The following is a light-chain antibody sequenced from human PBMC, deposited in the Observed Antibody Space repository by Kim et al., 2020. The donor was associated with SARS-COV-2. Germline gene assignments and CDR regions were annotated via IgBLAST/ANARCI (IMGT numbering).Light chain of an antibody. CDR1: SGHSGYA. CDR2: VNRDGSH. V-gene: IGLV4-69*01. J-gene: IGLJ3*02. Sequence: QPVLTQSPSASASLGASVQLTCILSSGHSGYAIAWHQQQPGKGPRFLMKVNRDGSHIKGDGIPDRFSGSTSGAERYLTISSLQPEDEADYYCQTWDTGIRVFGGGTQLTVL. CDR3: QTWDTGIRV.